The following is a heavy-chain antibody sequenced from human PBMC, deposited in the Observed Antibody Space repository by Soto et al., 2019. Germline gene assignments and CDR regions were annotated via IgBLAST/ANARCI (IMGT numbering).Heavy chain of an antibody. CDR3: ARANYLGEFPNGLDYYYGMDV. Sequence: QVQLVQSGAEVKKPGASVKVSCKASGYTFTSYGISWVRQAPGQGLEWMGWISAYNGNTNYAQKLQGRVTMTTDTSTSTAYMELRSLRSDDTAVYYCARANYLGEFPNGLDYYYGMDVWGQGTTVTVSS. CDR2: ISAYNGNT. D-gene: IGHD3-10*01. J-gene: IGHJ6*02. CDR1: GYTFTSYG. V-gene: IGHV1-18*01.